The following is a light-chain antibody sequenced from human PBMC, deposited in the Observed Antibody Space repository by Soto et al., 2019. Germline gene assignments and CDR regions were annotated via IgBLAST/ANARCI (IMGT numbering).Light chain of an antibody. CDR1: QTISSW. V-gene: IGKV1-5*03. Sequence: DIQMTQSPSILSGSVGDRVTITCRASQTISSWLAWYQQKPRKAPKLLIYKASTLKSGVPSRFSGSGSGTEFTLTISSLQPDDFATYYCQHYNSYSEAFGQGTMVDI. CDR3: QHYNSYSEA. CDR2: KAS. J-gene: IGKJ1*01.